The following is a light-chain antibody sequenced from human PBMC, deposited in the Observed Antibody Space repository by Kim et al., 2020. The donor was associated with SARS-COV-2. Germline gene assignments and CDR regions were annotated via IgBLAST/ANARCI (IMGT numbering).Light chain of an antibody. CDR2: GAS. CDR3: QQYGSSAYT. J-gene: IGKJ2*01. Sequence: EIVLTQSPGTLSLSPGERATLSCRASQSVSSSFLAWYQQKPGQAPRLLIYGASSRATGIPDRCSGSGSGTDFTLTISRLEPEDFAVYYCQQYGSSAYTLGQEPKLEI. V-gene: IGKV3-20*01. CDR1: QSVSSSF.